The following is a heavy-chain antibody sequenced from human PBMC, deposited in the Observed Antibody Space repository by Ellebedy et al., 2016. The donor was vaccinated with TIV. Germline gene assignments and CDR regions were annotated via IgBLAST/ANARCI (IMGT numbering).Heavy chain of an antibody. D-gene: IGHD3-22*01. Sequence: AASVKVSCKASGYTFTDFYIHWIRQAPGQGLEWMGWINPNSGGTNYAQTFQGWVTMTRDTSLNTAYMELSRLRSDATAVYYCARVPSGYSNMWPSFDYWGQGSLVTVSS. CDR3: ARVPSGYSNMWPSFDY. J-gene: IGHJ4*02. CDR1: GYTFTDFY. CDR2: INPNSGGT. V-gene: IGHV1-2*04.